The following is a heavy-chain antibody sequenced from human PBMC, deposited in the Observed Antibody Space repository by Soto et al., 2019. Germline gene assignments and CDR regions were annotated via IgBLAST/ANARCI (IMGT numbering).Heavy chain of an antibody. D-gene: IGHD4-17*01. Sequence: ASVKVSCKASGYTFTSYAMHWVRQAPGQRLEWMGWINAGNGNTNYAQKFQGRVTITADESTSTAYMELSSLRSEDTAVYYCARFPYDYGGNVYWGQGTLVTVSS. J-gene: IGHJ4*02. V-gene: IGHV1-3*01. CDR3: ARFPYDYGGNVY. CDR2: INAGNGNT. CDR1: GYTFTSYA.